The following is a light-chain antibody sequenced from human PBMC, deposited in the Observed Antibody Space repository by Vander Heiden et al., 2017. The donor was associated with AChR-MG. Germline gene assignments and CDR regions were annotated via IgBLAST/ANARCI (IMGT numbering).Light chain of an antibody. J-gene: IGKJ1*01. V-gene: IGKV3D-7*01. Sequence: DTVMTQSPATLSLSPGERATLSCRASQAINDNYLSWYQQKPGQPPRLLIYGTYIRATGIPPRFSGGGSGTDFTLTISGLQPEDVTVSYCHQDYNLPQTFGQGTKVEI. CDR3: HQDYNLPQT. CDR1: QAINDNY. CDR2: GTY.